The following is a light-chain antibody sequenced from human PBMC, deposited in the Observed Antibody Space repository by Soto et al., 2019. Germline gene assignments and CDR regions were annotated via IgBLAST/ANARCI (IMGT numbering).Light chain of an antibody. CDR3: QQRSNWPRT. Sequence: EIVLTQSPATLSLSPGERATLSCRASQSVSSYLAWYQQKPGQAPRLLIYDASNRATGIPARFSGSGSGTDFTLTISSLEPEDYGDDSCQQRSNWPRTFGQGTKVEIK. J-gene: IGKJ1*01. V-gene: IGKV3-11*01. CDR1: QSVSSY. CDR2: DAS.